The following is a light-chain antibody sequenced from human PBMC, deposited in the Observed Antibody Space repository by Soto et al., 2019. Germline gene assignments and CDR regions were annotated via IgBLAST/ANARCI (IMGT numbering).Light chain of an antibody. CDR1: QSVGNG. J-gene: IGKJ1*01. V-gene: IGKV1-5*03. CDR3: QQYNSYPWT. Sequence: EIQMTQSPSTLCASVGDRVTIXCRASQSVGNGLAWYQQKPRKAPKLLIYKASTLEGGAPSNFSGSGSATEFTPTISSLQPEDFATYYRQQYNSYPWTFGQGTKVDIK. CDR2: KAS.